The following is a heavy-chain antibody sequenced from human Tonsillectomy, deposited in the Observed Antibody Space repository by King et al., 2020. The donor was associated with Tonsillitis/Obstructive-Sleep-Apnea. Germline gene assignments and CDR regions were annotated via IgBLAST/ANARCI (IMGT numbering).Heavy chain of an antibody. CDR3: AIAGYCSGGNCYSTLFDY. D-gene: IGHD2-15*01. CDR1: GFTFSSYE. Sequence: VQLVESGGGLVQPGGSLRLSCAASGFTFSSYEMNWVRQAPGKGLEWLSFIKCGGSNIYYADSVKGRFTISRDNAKNTLYLQMNSLRAEDTAVYYCAIAGYCSGGNCYSTLFDYWGQGTLVTVSS. J-gene: IGHJ4*02. CDR2: IKCGGSNI. V-gene: IGHV3-48*03.